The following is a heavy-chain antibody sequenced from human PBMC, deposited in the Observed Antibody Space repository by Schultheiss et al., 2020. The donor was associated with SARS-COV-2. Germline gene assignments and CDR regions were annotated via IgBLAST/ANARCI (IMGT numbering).Heavy chain of an antibody. CDR1: GFTFSSYA. CDR2: ISGSGGST. D-gene: IGHD2-2*01. Sequence: GGSLRLSCAASGFTFSSYAMSWVRQAPGKGLEWVSAISGSGGSTYYADSVKGRFTISRDNSKNTLYLQMNSLRAEDTAVYYCASSPSIVVVPAAMASWFDPWGQGTLVTVSS. J-gene: IGHJ5*02. V-gene: IGHV3-23*01. CDR3: ASSPSIVVVPAAMASWFDP.